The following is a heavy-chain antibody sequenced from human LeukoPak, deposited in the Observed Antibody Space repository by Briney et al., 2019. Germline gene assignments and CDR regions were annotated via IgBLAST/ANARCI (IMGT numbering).Heavy chain of an antibody. V-gene: IGHV4-59*01. CDR2: IYYSGST. Sequence: SETPSLTCTVSGGSISGYYWSWIRQPPGKGLEWIGYIYYSGSTNYNPSLKSRVTISVDTSKNQFSLKLSSVTAADTAVYYCARADGYGPPYFDYWGQGTLVTVSS. D-gene: IGHD5-12*01. CDR3: ARADGYGPPYFDY. J-gene: IGHJ4*02. CDR1: GGSISGYY.